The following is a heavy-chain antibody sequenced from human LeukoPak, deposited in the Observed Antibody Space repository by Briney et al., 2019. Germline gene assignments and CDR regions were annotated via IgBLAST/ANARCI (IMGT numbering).Heavy chain of an antibody. CDR3: ARDTDYSGYDLGLFDY. CDR2: INPSGGST. J-gene: IGHJ4*02. D-gene: IGHD5-12*01. CDR1: GYTFTSYY. Sequence: ASVKVSCKASGYTFTSYYMHWVRQAPGQGLEWMGIINPSGGSTSYAQKFQGRVTMTRDTSTSTVYMELSSLRSEDTAVYYCARDTDYSGYDLGLFDYWGQGTLVTVSS. V-gene: IGHV1-46*01.